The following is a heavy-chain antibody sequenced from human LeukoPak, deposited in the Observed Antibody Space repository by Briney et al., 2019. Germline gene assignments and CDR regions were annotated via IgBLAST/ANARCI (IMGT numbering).Heavy chain of an antibody. CDR1: GFTFSSYS. J-gene: IGHJ4*02. V-gene: IGHV3-53*01. Sequence: GGSLRLSCAASGFTFSSYSMNWVRQAPGKGLEWVSVIYNDGTTYYADSVKGRFTISRDNPKNTLYLQMNALRAEDTAVYYCTKTGGPWDWGKGTLVTVSS. D-gene: IGHD7-27*01. CDR2: IYNDGTT. CDR3: TKTGGPWD.